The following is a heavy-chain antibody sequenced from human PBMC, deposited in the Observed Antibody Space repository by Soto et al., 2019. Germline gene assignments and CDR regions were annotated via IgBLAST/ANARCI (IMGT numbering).Heavy chain of an antibody. D-gene: IGHD2-15*01. CDR3: ASVETQRYYYGMDV. CDR2: IIPIFGTA. CDR1: GGTFSSYA. J-gene: IGHJ6*01. Sequence: QVQLVQSGAEVKKPGSSVKVSCKASGGTFSSYAISWVRQAPGHGLEWMGGIIPIFGTADYAQKFQGRVTTTADQSTSTAYMELSSLRSEDTAVYYCASVETQRYYYGMDVWGQGTTVTVSS. V-gene: IGHV1-69*12.